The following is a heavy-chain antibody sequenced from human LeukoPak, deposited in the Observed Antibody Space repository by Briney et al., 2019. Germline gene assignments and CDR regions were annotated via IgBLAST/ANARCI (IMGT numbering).Heavy chain of an antibody. J-gene: IGHJ4*02. V-gene: IGHV3-33*08. CDR3: ASAAGPFDN. Sequence: GGSLRLSCAASGFIFTNFAMHWVRQAPGKGLEWVAVIWSDGSNKYYADSVKGRFTISRDNSKNTLYLQMNSLRGEDTAVYYCASAAGPFDNWGQGTLVTVSS. CDR2: IWSDGSNK. CDR1: GFIFTNFA. D-gene: IGHD6-13*01.